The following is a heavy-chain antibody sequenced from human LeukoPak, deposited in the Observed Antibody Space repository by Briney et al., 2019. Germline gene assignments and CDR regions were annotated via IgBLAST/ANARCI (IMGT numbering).Heavy chain of an antibody. V-gene: IGHV3-15*07. Sequence: GGSLRLSCATSGFTFSNAWMNWVRQAPGKGLEWVGRIRSNSDGGTIDYAAPVKGRFALSRDDSKNTLYLQMNSLQTEDTAVYYCATDFYDATWGQGTLVTVSS. CDR2: IRSNSDGGTI. CDR3: ATDFYDAT. CDR1: GFTFSNAW. D-gene: IGHD2/OR15-2a*01. J-gene: IGHJ5*02.